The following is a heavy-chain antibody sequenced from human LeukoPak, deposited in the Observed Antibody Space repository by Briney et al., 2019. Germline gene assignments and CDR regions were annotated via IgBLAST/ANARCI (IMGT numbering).Heavy chain of an antibody. CDR1: GYTFTSYG. CDR3: ARAGADSAAYFYYAMDV. D-gene: IGHD2-15*01. Sequence: ASVKVSCKTSGYTFTSYGISWVRQAPGQGREWMGWISGYNGDTHYAQNLQDRVTMTTDTSTSTAYMDVRSLRSDDTAVYYCARAGADSAAYFYYAMDVWGQGTTVTVSS. CDR2: ISGYNGDT. V-gene: IGHV1-18*01. J-gene: IGHJ6*02.